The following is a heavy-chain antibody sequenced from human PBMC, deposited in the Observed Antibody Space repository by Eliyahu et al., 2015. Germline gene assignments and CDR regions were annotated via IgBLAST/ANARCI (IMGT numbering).Heavy chain of an antibody. D-gene: IGHD2/OR15-2a*01. Sequence: QVQLQESGPGLVKPSQTXSLTCTVSGDSISSGHYYWSWIRQSPGKGLEWIGNIYYSGSTHYNPSLSSRLSMSVDTSKNQFSLNLNSVTGADTAMYYCARINRWVDSDSWGQGTLVTVSS. V-gene: IGHV4-30-4*01. J-gene: IGHJ4*02. CDR3: ARINRWVDSDS. CDR1: GDSISSGHYY. CDR2: IYYSGST.